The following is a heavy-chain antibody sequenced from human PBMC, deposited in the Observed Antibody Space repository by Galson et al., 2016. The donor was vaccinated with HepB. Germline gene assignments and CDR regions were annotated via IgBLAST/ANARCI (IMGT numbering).Heavy chain of an antibody. Sequence: SLRLSCAASGFTLSNYDMHWVRQATGKGLEWVAAIGTAGDTYYLDSVEGRFTIPRENAKNSLYIEMNSLRAGDTAVYYCARGTLSRFMFYYYGMDVWGQGTTVTVSS. V-gene: IGHV3-13*01. D-gene: IGHD3-10*02. CDR3: ARGTLSRFMFYYYGMDV. CDR1: GFTLSNYD. CDR2: IGTAGDT. J-gene: IGHJ6*02.